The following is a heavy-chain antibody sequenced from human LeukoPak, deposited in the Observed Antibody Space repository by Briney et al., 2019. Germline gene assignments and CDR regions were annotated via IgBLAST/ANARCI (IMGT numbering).Heavy chain of an antibody. D-gene: IGHD6-6*01. J-gene: IGHJ4*02. CDR2: ISSSSRNI. CDR1: GFTFSNYG. Sequence: GGSLRLSCAASGFTFSNYGMNWVRQAPGKGLEWVSYISSSSRNINYADSVRGRFTISRNNAESSLYLQMNTLRDDDRAIYYCTRGGAARPDYWGQGTLVTVSS. CDR3: TRGGAARPDY. V-gene: IGHV3-48*02.